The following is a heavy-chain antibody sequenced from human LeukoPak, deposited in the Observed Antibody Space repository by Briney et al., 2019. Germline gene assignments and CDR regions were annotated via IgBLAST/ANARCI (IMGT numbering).Heavy chain of an antibody. CDR3: ARVRRDLSSGYYLSSFDY. Sequence: ASVKVSCKASGYTFTGYYMHWVRQAPGQGLEWMGWINPNSGGTNYAQKFQGRVTMTRDTSISTAYMELSRLRSDDTAVYYCARVRRDLSSGYYLSSFDYWGQGTLVTVSS. CDR1: GYTFTGYY. V-gene: IGHV1-2*02. CDR2: INPNSGGT. D-gene: IGHD3-22*01. J-gene: IGHJ4*02.